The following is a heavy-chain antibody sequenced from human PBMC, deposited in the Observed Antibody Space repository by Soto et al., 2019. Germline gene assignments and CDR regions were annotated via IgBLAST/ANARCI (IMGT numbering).Heavy chain of an antibody. Sequence: PSETLSLTCAVSSGSISSSNWWSWVRQPPGKGLEWIGEIYHSGSTNYIPSLKSRVTISVDKSKNHFSLKLSSVTAADTAVYYCARERDCSGGSCYAGAFDIWGQGTMVTVSS. D-gene: IGHD2-15*01. CDR2: IYHSGST. V-gene: IGHV4-4*02. CDR1: SGSISSSNW. CDR3: ARERDCSGGSCYAGAFDI. J-gene: IGHJ3*02.